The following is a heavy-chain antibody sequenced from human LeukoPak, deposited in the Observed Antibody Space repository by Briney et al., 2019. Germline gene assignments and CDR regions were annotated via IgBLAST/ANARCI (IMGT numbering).Heavy chain of an antibody. CDR3: AKDQLGEFNAFDI. Sequence: GGSLRLSCAASGFTFDDYAMHWVRQAPGKGLEWVSGISWNSGSIGYADSVKGRFTISRDNAKNSLYLQMNSLRAEDTALYYCAKDQLGEFNAFDIWGQGTMVTVSS. CDR2: ISWNSGSI. CDR1: GFTFDDYA. J-gene: IGHJ3*02. V-gene: IGHV3-9*01. D-gene: IGHD3-16*01.